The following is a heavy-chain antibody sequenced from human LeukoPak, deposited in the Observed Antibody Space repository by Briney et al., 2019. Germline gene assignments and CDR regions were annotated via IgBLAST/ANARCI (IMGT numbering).Heavy chain of an antibody. D-gene: IGHD5-24*01. CDR3: ATVDLVGMATKDYFDY. CDR2: VDPEDGET. J-gene: IGHJ4*02. Sequence: ASVKISCKVSGYTFTDYYMHWVQQAPGKGLEWMGLVDPEDGETIYAEKFQGRVTTTADTSTDTAYMELSRLRSEDTAVYYCATVDLVGMATKDYFDYWGQGTLVTVSS. CDR1: GYTFTDYY. V-gene: IGHV1-69-2*01.